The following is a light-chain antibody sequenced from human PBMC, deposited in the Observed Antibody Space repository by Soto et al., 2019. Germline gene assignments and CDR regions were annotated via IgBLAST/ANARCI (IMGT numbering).Light chain of an antibody. CDR1: SSSVGGYNY. V-gene: IGLV2-14*01. J-gene: IGLJ2*01. CDR2: EVS. CDR3: SSYTSSSTLVV. Sequence: QCALTQPASVSESPGQSITISCTGTSSSVGGYNYVSWYQQHPGKAPKLMIYEVSNRPSGVSNRFSGSKSGNTASLTISGLQAEDEADYYCSSYTSSSTLVVFGGGTKLTAL.